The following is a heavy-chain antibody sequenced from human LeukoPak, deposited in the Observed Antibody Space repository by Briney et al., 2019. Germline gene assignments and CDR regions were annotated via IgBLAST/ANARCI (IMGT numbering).Heavy chain of an antibody. CDR2: INHSGST. CDR3: ARGEIAAPTDY. Sequence: SETLSLTCAVYGGSFSGYYWSWIRQPPGKGLEWIGEINHSGSTNYNPSLKSRVTISVDTSKNQFSLKLSSVTAADTAVYYCARGEIAAPTDYWGQGNLVTVSS. V-gene: IGHV4-34*01. J-gene: IGHJ4*02. CDR1: GGSFSGYY. D-gene: IGHD6-13*01.